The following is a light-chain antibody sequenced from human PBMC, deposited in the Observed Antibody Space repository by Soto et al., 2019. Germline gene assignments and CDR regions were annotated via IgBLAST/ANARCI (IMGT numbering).Light chain of an antibody. V-gene: IGKV1-6*01. J-gene: IGKJ1*01. CDR2: TES. Sequence: IQMTQSPSSMSASVGDRVTITCRASQDIGNDLGWYQQKPGKAPRLLISTESTLESGVPARFSGSGSGTHFILTISSLQPEDFATYFCLQDYNYPRTFGQGTQVEI. CDR1: QDIGND. CDR3: LQDYNYPRT.